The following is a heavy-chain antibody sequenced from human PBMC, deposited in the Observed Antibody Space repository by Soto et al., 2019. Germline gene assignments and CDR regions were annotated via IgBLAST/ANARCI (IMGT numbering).Heavy chain of an antibody. J-gene: IGHJ4*02. CDR2: IYNNGRT. CDR1: GGSISSSS. V-gene: IGHV4-59*01. CDR3: ARARFCTSTSCYHYFDF. Sequence: PSETLSLTCTVSGGSISSSSWSWIRQPPGRGLEWTGYIYNNGRTDYNPSLKSRVTISVDTSKNHFSLKLSSVTPADTAVYYCARARFCTSTSCYHYFDFWGQGTLVTVSS. D-gene: IGHD2-2*01.